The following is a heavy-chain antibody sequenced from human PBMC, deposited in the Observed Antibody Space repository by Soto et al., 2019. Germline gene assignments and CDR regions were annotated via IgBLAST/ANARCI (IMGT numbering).Heavy chain of an antibody. J-gene: IGHJ4*02. CDR3: AREGGAYCGGDCFPALDY. CDR2: ISSTGTYI. V-gene: IGHV3-21*02. CDR1: GFTFSTYS. D-gene: IGHD2-21*02. Sequence: EVQLVESGGGLVKPGGSLRLSCAASGFTFSTYSMNWVRQAPGKGLEWVASISSTGTYIYYADSVKGRFTISRDNAKNSLYLQMNSLRAEDTAVYYCAREGGAYCGGDCFPALDYWGQGTLVIVSS.